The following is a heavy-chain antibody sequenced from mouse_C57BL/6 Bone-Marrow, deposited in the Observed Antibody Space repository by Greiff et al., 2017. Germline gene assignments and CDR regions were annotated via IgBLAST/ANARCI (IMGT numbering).Heavy chain of an antibody. D-gene: IGHD1-1*01. CDR2: IYPGGGYT. V-gene: IGHV1-63*01. Sequence: QLQQSGAELVRPGTSVKMSCKASGYTFTNYWIGWAKQRPGHGLEWIGDIYPGGGYTNYNEKLKGKATLTADKSSSTAYMQFSSLTSEDSAIYYCARGNYYGSSYKYIDVWGKGTTVTVSS. J-gene: IGHJ1*03. CDR1: GYTFTNYW. CDR3: ARGNYYGSSYKYIDV.